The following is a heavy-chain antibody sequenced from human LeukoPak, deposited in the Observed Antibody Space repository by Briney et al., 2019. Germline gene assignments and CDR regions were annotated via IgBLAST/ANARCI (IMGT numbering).Heavy chain of an antibody. D-gene: IGHD3-22*01. J-gene: IGHJ4*02. CDR2: ISTSGST. CDR3: ASPRSGYRYTFDY. CDR1: AASISNYY. Sequence: PSETLSLTCAVSAASISNYYWSWIRQAPGKGLEWIGYISTSGSTNYNPSLKSRVSISLDTSKNRFSLNLNFVTAADTAVYYCASPRSGYRYTFDYWGQGALVTVSS. V-gene: IGHV4-4*09.